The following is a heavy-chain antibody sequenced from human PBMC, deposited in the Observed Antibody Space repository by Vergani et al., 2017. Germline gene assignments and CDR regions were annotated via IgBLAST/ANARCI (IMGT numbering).Heavy chain of an antibody. D-gene: IGHD3-22*01. V-gene: IGHV4-61*02. Sequence: QVQLQESGPGLVKPSQTLSLTCTVSGGSISSGSYYWSWIRQPAGKGLEWIGRIYTSGSTNYNPSLKSRVTISVDTSKNQFSLKLSSVTAADTAVYYCARGMWDYYESSGYYYPYYGMDVWGQGTTVTVSS. CDR3: ARGMWDYYESSGYYYPYYGMDV. J-gene: IGHJ6*02. CDR1: GGSISSGSYY. CDR2: IYTSGST.